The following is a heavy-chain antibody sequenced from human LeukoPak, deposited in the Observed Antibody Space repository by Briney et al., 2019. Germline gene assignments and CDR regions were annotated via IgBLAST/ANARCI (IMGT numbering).Heavy chain of an antibody. V-gene: IGHV4-59*01. Sequence: SETLSLTRTVSGGSISSYYWSWIRQPPGKGLEWIGYIYYSGSTNYNPSLKSRVTISVDTSKNQFSLKLSSVTAADTAVYYCAREKGYYGSGKNYYYMDVWGKGTTVTISS. CDR3: AREKGYYGSGKNYYYMDV. J-gene: IGHJ6*03. CDR2: IYYSGST. CDR1: GGSISSYY. D-gene: IGHD3-10*01.